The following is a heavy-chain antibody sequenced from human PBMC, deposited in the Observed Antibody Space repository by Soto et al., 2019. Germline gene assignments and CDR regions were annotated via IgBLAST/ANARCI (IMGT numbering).Heavy chain of an antibody. Sequence: GGSLRLSCAASGFTFSSYAMHWVRQAPGKGLEWVAVISYDGSNKYYADSVKGRFTISRDNSKNTLYLQMNSLRAEDTAVYYCARAVSTVTYDAFDIWGQGTMVTVSS. V-gene: IGHV3-30-3*01. CDR3: ARAVSTVTYDAFDI. D-gene: IGHD4-17*01. CDR2: ISYDGSNK. J-gene: IGHJ3*02. CDR1: GFTFSSYA.